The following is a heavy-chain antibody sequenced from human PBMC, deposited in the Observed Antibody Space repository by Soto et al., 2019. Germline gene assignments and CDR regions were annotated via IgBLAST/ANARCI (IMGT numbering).Heavy chain of an antibody. CDR3: ARDPRGWFRAFDI. J-gene: IGHJ3*02. D-gene: IGHD2-15*01. CDR2: IIPIFGTA. Sequence: VASVKVSCKASGGTFSSYAISWVRQAPGQGLEWMGGIIPIFGTANYAQKFQGRVTITADESTSTAYMELSSLRSEDTAVYYCARDPRGWFRAFDIWGQGTMVTVSS. V-gene: IGHV1-69*13. CDR1: GGTFSSYA.